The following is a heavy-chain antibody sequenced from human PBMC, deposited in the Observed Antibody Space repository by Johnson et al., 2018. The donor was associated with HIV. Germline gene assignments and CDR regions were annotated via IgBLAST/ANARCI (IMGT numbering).Heavy chain of an antibody. CDR2: FNNDGNTT. D-gene: IGHD3-9*01. J-gene: IGHJ3*02. CDR1: GFTVSSNY. V-gene: IGHV3-74*02. Sequence: EVQLVESGGGLMQPGGSLRLSCVASGFTVSSNYMSWVRQAPGKGLVWVSRFNNDGNTTTYADSVKGRFTISRDNAKNTLYLQMDSLRAEDTAVYYCARMGLTGAFDIWGQGTMVIVSS. CDR3: ARMGLTGAFDI.